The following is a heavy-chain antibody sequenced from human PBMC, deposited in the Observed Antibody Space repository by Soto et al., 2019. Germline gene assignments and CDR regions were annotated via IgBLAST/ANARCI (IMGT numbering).Heavy chain of an antibody. CDR2: IYYSGST. CDR3: ARAHVSGWSSGWFDP. V-gene: IGHV4-31*03. CDR1: GGSISSGGYY. J-gene: IGHJ5*02. D-gene: IGHD6-19*01. Sequence: QVQLQESGPGLLKPSQTLSLTCTVSGGSISSGGYYWSWIRQHPGKGLEWIGYIYYSGSTYYNPSLKSRVTISVDTSKNQFSLKLSSVTAADTAVYYCARAHVSGWSSGWFDPWGQGTLVTVSS.